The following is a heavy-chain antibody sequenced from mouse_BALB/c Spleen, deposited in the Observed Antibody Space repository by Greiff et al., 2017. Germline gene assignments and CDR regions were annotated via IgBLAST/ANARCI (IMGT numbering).Heavy chain of an antibody. CDR3: ARGSLLDYTMDY. D-gene: IGHD1-1*01. J-gene: IGHJ4*01. CDR2: SRNNANDYTT. Sequence: EVHLVESGGGLVQPGGSLRLSCATSGFTFSDFYMEWVRQPPGKRLEWIAASRNNANDYTTEYSVSVKGRFIVSRDTSQSILYLQMHALRAEDAAIYYCARGSLLDYTMDYWGQGTSVTVSS. V-gene: IGHV7-1*02. CDR1: GFTFSDFY.